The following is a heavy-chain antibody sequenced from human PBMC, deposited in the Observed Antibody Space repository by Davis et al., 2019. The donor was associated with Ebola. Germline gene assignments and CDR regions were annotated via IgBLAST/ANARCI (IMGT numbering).Heavy chain of an antibody. V-gene: IGHV1-3*04. J-gene: IGHJ4*02. Sequence: AASVKVSCKASGYTFTSYAMHWLRQAPGQRLEWMGWINTDNGNTKYSQKLQGRVTFTRETSASTAYMELSSLRSEDTAVYYCAFGPSSLSFVYWGQGTLVTVSS. D-gene: IGHD6-6*01. CDR2: INTDNGNT. CDR1: GYTFTSYA. CDR3: AFGPSSLSFVY.